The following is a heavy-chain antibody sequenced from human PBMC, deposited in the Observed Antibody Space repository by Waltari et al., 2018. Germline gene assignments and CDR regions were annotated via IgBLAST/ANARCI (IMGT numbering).Heavy chain of an antibody. CDR3: ARHDSSGYYIFDI. CDR2: IYYSGST. V-gene: IGHV4-59*01. J-gene: IGHJ3*02. Sequence: QVQLQESGPGLVKPSQTLSLTCTVSGGSISSYYWSWIRQPPGKGLEWIGYIYYSGSTNYNPSLKSRVTISVDTSKNQFSLKLSSVTAADTAVYYCARHDSSGYYIFDIWGQGTMVTVSS. D-gene: IGHD3-22*01. CDR1: GGSISSYY.